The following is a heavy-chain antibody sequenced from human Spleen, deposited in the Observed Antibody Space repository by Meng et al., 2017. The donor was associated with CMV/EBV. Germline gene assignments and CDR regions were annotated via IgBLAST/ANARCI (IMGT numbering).Heavy chain of an antibody. Sequence: AVSAFTVIFTYMSLVRQAPGTGLELVSVIFTSGGGSITYYADSVSGRFTISRDNSKNTIYLQMSSLRAEDAAVYYCAREASTGCYDYWGQGTLVTVSS. CDR2: IFTSGGGSIT. CDR1: AFTVIFTY. D-gene: IGHD2-15*01. V-gene: IGHV3-53*01. J-gene: IGHJ4*02. CDR3: AREASTGCYDY.